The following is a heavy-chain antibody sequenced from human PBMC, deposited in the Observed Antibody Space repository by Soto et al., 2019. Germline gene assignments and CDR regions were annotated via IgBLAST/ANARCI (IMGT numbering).Heavy chain of an antibody. D-gene: IGHD2-2*01. CDR3: ARDLRYCRSTSCYERDFFDY. Sequence: GGSLRLSCAASGFTFSSYSMNWVRQAPGKGLKWVSYISSSISTIYYADSVKGRFTISRDNAKNSLYLLMNSLRDEDTAVYYCARDLRYCRSTSCYERDFFDYWGQGTLVTVS. J-gene: IGHJ4*02. CDR1: GFTFSSYS. CDR2: ISSSISTI. V-gene: IGHV3-48*02.